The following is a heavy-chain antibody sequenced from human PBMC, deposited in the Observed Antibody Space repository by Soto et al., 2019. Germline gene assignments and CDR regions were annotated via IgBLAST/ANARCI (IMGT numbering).Heavy chain of an antibody. CDR3: AHAPSIAVTSNWFDP. J-gene: IGHJ5*02. D-gene: IGHD6-6*01. CDR2: IYGDDDK. Sequence: QITLKESGPTLVKPTPTLTLTCNFPGFSLSTSEVCVGWIRQPLGKALQRLALIYGDDDKGYSPSLTSRSTIPKDTYNNQVVLTMTNMDPVHTAAYDCAHAPSIAVTSNWFDPWGPGILGTVSS. CDR1: GFSLSTSEVC. V-gene: IGHV2-5*02.